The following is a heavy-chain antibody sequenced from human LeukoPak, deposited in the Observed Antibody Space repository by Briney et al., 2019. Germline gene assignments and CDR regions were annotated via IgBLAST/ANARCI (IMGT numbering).Heavy chain of an antibody. J-gene: IGHJ3*02. CDR2: IIPIFGTA. Sequence: SVKVSCKASGGTFSSYAISWVRQAPGQGLEWMGGIIPIFGTANYAQKFQGRVTITADKSTSTAYMELSSLRSEDTAVYYCARDLGDGYNYEAFDIWGQGTMVTVSS. V-gene: IGHV1-69*06. CDR3: ARDLGDGYNYEAFDI. D-gene: IGHD5-24*01. CDR1: GGTFSSYA.